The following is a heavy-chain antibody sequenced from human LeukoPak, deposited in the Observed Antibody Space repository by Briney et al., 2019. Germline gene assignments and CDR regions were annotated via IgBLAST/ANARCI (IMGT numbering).Heavy chain of an antibody. Sequence: SETLSLTCTVSGGSISSYYWSWIRQPPGKGLEWIGYIYYSGSTNYNPSLKSRVTISVDTSKNQFSLKLSSVTAADTAVYYCARHPRNYRAVASFDYWGQGTLVTVSS. CDR3: ARHPRNYRAVASFDY. CDR1: GGSISSYY. J-gene: IGHJ4*02. CDR2: IYYSGST. V-gene: IGHV4-59*08. D-gene: IGHD6-19*01.